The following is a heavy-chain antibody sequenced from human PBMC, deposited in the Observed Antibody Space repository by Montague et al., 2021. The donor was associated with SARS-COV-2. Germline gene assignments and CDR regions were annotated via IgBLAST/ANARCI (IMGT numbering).Heavy chain of an antibody. CDR1: GFAFTSYE. J-gene: IGHJ6*02. Sequence: SLSLSFAASGFAFTSYEMHWVRQAPGKGLEWISYISTDGSDISYTDAVKGRFTISRDNAKNSLYLEMSSLRVEDTALYYCAREWEVTSISYYYGLDVWGPGTTVTVSS. V-gene: IGHV3-48*03. CDR3: AREWEVTSISYYYGLDV. CDR2: ISTDGSDI. D-gene: IGHD2-21*02.